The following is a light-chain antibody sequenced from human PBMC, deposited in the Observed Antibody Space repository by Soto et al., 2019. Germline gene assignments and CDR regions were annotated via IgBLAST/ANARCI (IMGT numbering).Light chain of an antibody. V-gene: IGLV2-14*01. CDR1: SSDVGGYNY. Sequence: QSVLTQPASVSGSAGQSITISCTGTSSDVGGYNYSWWYQHHPSNPPKLMIYEVSNRPSGVSNLFSGSKSGNTTPLTTAGHQGEDEADYCCSSFTTRTTYVFGNGTKVTVL. CDR3: SSFTTRTTYV. CDR2: EVS. J-gene: IGLJ1*01.